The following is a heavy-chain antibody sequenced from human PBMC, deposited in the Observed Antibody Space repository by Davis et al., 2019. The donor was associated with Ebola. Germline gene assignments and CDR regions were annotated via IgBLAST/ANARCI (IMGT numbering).Heavy chain of an antibody. J-gene: IGHJ6*02. CDR3: ARVGSGDELEWLSHYYYYGMDV. Sequence: ASVKVSCKASGYTFTSYDINWVRQATGQGLEWMGWMNPNSGNTGYAQKFQGRVTMTRNTSISTAYMELSSLRSEDTAVYYCARVGSGDELEWLSHYYYYGMDVWGQGTTVTVSS. V-gene: IGHV1-8*01. CDR1: GYTFTSYD. D-gene: IGHD3-3*01. CDR2: MNPNSGNT.